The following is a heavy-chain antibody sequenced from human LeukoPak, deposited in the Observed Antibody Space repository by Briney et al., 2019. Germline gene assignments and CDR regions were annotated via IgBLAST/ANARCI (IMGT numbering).Heavy chain of an antibody. D-gene: IGHD3-16*01. J-gene: IGHJ4*02. V-gene: IGHV3-30*18. CDR3: AKDRIMII. CDR1: GFTFSSYG. Sequence: PGRSLRLSCAASGFTFSSYGMHWVRQAPGKGLEWVAVISYDGSNKYYADSVKGRFTISRDNSKNTLYLQMNSLRAEDTAVYYCAKDRIMIIWGQGTLVTVSS. CDR2: ISYDGSNK.